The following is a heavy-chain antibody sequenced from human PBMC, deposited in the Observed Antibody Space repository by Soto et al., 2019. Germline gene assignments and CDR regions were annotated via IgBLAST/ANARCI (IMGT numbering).Heavy chain of an antibody. Sequence: PSETLSLTCTVSGGSISSYYWSWIRQPTGKGLEWIGYIYYSGSTNYNPSLKSRVTISVDTSKNQFSLKLSSVTAADTAVYYCARVTSGSYYVYYYYGMDVWGAGTTVTVSS. J-gene: IGHJ6*04. D-gene: IGHD1-26*01. CDR2: IYYSGST. CDR1: GGSISSYY. V-gene: IGHV4-59*01. CDR3: ARVTSGSYYVYYYYGMDV.